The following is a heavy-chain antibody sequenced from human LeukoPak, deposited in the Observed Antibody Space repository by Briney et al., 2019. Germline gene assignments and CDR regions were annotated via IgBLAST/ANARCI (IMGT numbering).Heavy chain of an antibody. V-gene: IGHV4-59*01. D-gene: IGHD2/OR15-2a*01. Sequence: SETLSLTCTVTGGSISSYYWSWIRQPPGKGLEWIGYIYYSGSTNYNPSLKSRVTISVDTSKNQVSLKLRSVTAADTAVYYCSEGYFEPFDHWGQGTLVVVSS. CDR1: GGSISSYY. J-gene: IGHJ5*02. CDR3: SEGYFEPFDH. CDR2: IYYSGST.